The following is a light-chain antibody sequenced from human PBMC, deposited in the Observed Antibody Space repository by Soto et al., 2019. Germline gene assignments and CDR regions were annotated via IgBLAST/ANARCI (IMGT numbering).Light chain of an antibody. Sequence: QSLLTQPPSASGTPGQRVTISCSRSSSNIGSNYVYWYQQLPGTAPKLLIYSNNQRPSGVPDRFSGSKSGTSASLAISGLRSEDEADYYCAAWDDSLSGYVFGTGTKVTVL. J-gene: IGLJ1*01. CDR3: AAWDDSLSGYV. V-gene: IGLV1-47*02. CDR2: SNN. CDR1: SSNIGSNY.